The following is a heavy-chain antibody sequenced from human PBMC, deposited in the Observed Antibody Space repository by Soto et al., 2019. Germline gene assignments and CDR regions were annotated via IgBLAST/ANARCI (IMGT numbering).Heavy chain of an antibody. CDR2: IYYSGST. V-gene: IGHV4-39*01. Sequence: PSETLSLTCTVPGGSISSSSYYWGWIRQPPGKGLEWIGSIYYSGSTYYNPSLKSRVTISVDTSKNQFSLKLSSVTAADTAVYYCARQPKDAFDIWGQGTMVTVSS. CDR3: ARQPKDAFDI. J-gene: IGHJ3*02. CDR1: GGSISSSSYY.